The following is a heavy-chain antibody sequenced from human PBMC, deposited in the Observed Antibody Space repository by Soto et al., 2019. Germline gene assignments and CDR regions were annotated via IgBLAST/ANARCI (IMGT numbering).Heavy chain of an antibody. J-gene: IGHJ4*02. CDR2: ISAYNGNT. D-gene: IGHD3-22*01. Sequence: QVKLVQSGTEVKKPGASMKVSCKASGYSFATSGISWARQAPGQGLEWMGWISAYNGNTNYDQKLQDRVTMTTDTSTSTAYLELRSLRSDDTAVYYCARAGQYYDSSGYANWGQGTLVTVSS. CDR1: GYSFATSG. V-gene: IGHV1-18*01. CDR3: ARAGQYYDSSGYAN.